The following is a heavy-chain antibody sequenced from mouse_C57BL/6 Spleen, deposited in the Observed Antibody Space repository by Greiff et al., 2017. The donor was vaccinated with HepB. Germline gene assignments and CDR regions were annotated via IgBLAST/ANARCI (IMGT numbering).Heavy chain of an antibody. D-gene: IGHD2-5*01. J-gene: IGHJ4*01. CDR2: IYPGSGST. CDR1: GYTFTSYW. V-gene: IGHV1-55*01. Sequence: QVQLKQPGAELVKPGASVKMSCKASGYTFTSYWITWVKQRPGQGLEWIGDIYPGSGSTNYNEKFKSKATLTVDTSSSTAYMQLSSLTSEDSAVYYCASAYYSNGVMDYGGQGTSVTVSS. CDR3: ASAYYSNGVMDY.